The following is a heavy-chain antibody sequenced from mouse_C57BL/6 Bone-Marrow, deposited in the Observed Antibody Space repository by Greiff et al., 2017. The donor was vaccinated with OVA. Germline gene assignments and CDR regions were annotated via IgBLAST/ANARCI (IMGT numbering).Heavy chain of an antibody. Sequence: QVQLKESGAELVRPGASVTLSCKASGYTFTDYEMHWVKQTPVHGLEWIGAIDPETGGTAYNQKFKGKAILTADKSSSPAYMELRSLTSEDSAVYYCTRSYSNYGDFDYWGQGTTLTVSS. J-gene: IGHJ2*01. CDR1: GYTFTDYE. CDR3: TRSYSNYGDFDY. V-gene: IGHV1-15*01. CDR2: IDPETGGT. D-gene: IGHD2-5*01.